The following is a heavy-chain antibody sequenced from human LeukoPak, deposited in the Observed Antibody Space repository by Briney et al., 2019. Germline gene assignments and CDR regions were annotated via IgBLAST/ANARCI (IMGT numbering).Heavy chain of an antibody. CDR1: GYSISSGYY. J-gene: IGHJ4*02. D-gene: IGHD2-2*01. Sequence: PSETLSLTCAVSGYSISSGYYWGWIRQPPGKGLEWIGSIYHSGSTYYNPSLKSRVTISVDTSKNQFSLKLSPVTAADTAAYYCARQSSTGLSATDYWGQGTLVTVSS. CDR3: ARQSSTGLSATDY. CDR2: IYHSGST. V-gene: IGHV4-38-2*01.